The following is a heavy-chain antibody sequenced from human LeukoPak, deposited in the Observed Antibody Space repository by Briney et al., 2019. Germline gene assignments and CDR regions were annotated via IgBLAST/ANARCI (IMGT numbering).Heavy chain of an antibody. J-gene: IGHJ2*01. CDR3: ARMVGPRYFDL. CDR1: GGSIGSYY. V-gene: IGHV4-59*08. Sequence: SETLSLTCTVSGGSIGSYYWNWMRQPPGKGLEWIGYIYYSGSTNYNPSLKSRVTISVDTSKNQFSLKLSSVTAADTAVYYCARMVGPRYFDLWGRGTLVTVSS. CDR2: IYYSGST. D-gene: IGHD1-26*01.